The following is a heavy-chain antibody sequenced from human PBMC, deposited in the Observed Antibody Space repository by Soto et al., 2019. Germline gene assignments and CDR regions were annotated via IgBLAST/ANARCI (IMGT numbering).Heavy chain of an antibody. CDR1: GGTFSSYT. V-gene: IGHV1-69*02. Sequence: QVPLVQSGAEVKKPGSSVKVSFKASGGTFSSYTISWVRQAPGQGLEWMGRIIPNLGIASYAQKFQGSVTITADKSTSTAYMELSSFRSEDTAVYYCLNIPHYWGQGTLVSVSS. J-gene: IGHJ4*02. CDR2: IIPNLGIA. CDR3: LNIPHY.